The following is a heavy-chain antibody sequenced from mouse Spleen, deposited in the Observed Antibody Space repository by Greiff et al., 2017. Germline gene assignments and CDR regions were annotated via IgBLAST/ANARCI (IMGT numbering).Heavy chain of an antibody. Sequence: EVKVEESGGGLVKPGGSLKLSCAASGFTFSDYGMHWVRQAPEKGLEWVAYISSGSSTIYYADTVKGRFTISRDNAKNTLFLQMTSLRSEDTAMYYCARKDGYGDFDYWGQGTTLTVSS. CDR2: ISSGSSTI. CDR3: ARKDGYGDFDY. V-gene: IGHV5-17*01. D-gene: IGHD2-2*01. CDR1: GFTFSDYG. J-gene: IGHJ2*01.